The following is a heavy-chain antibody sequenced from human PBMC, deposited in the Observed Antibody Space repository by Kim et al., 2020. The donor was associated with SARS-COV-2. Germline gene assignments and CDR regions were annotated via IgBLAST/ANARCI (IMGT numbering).Heavy chain of an antibody. CDR3: ARVPKPPDRYCSSTSCYGHRWFDP. J-gene: IGHJ5*02. D-gene: IGHD2-2*01. CDR2: IYYSGST. Sequence: SETLSLTCTVSGGSISSYYWSWIRQPPGKGLEWIGYIYYSGSTNYNPSLKSRVTISVDTSKNQFSLKLSSVTAADTAVYYCARVPKPPDRYCSSTSCYGHRWFDPWGQGTLVTVSS. CDR1: GGSISSYY. V-gene: IGHV4-59*13.